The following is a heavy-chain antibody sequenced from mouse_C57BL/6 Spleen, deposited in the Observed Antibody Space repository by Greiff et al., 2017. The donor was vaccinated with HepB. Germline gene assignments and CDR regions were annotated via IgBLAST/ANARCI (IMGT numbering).Heavy chain of an antibody. V-gene: IGHV1-52*01. J-gene: IGHJ1*03. CDR2: IDPSDSET. CDR3: ARCYYGSSYVGYFDV. CDR1: GYTFTSYW. D-gene: IGHD1-1*01. Sequence: VKLQQPGAELVRPGSSVKLSCKASGYTFTSYWMHWVKQRPIQGLEWIGNIDPSDSETHYNQKFKDKATLTVDKSSSTAYMQLSSLTSEDSAVYYCARCYYGSSYVGYFDVWGTGTTVTVSS.